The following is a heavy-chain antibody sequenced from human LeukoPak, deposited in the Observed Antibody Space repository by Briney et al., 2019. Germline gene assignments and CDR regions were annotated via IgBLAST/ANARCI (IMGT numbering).Heavy chain of an antibody. V-gene: IGHV3-7*01. CDR2: IKQDGSEK. D-gene: IGHD3-10*01. Sequence: GGSLRLSCAASGFTFSSYWMSWVRQAPGKGPEWVANIKQDGSEKYYVDSVKGRFTISRDNAKNSLYLQMNSLRAEDTAVYYCARDFRGYEPIVYYYYYYMDVWGKGTTVTVSS. CDR1: GFTFSSYW. J-gene: IGHJ6*03. CDR3: ARDFRGYEPIVYYYYYYMDV.